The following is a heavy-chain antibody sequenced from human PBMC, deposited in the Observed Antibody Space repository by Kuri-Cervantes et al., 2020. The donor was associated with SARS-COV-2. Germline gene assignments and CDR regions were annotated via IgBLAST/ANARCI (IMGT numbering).Heavy chain of an antibody. CDR2: ISGSGGST. CDR1: GFTFSSYA. Sequence: LSLTCAASGFTFSSYAMSWVRQAPGKGLEWVSAISGSGGSTYYADSVKGRFTISRDNSKNTLYLQMNSLRAEDTAVYYCARRESWKGDFDIWGQGTMVTVSS. V-gene: IGHV3-23*01. D-gene: IGHD1-1*01. J-gene: IGHJ3*02. CDR3: ARRESWKGDFDI.